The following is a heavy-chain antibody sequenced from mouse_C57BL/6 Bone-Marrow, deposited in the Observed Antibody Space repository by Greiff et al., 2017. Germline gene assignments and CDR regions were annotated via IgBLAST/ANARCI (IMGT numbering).Heavy chain of an antibody. V-gene: IGHV1-59*01. Sequence: VQLQQPGAELVRPGTSVKLSCKASGYTFTSYWMPWVKQRPGQGLEWIGVIDPSDSYTNYNQKFKGKATLTVDTSSSTAYMQLSSLTSEDSAVYYCARNPSYYSNSWFAYWGQGTLVTVSA. CDR1: GYTFTSYW. CDR2: IDPSDSYT. CDR3: ARNPSYYSNSWFAY. D-gene: IGHD2-5*01. J-gene: IGHJ3*01.